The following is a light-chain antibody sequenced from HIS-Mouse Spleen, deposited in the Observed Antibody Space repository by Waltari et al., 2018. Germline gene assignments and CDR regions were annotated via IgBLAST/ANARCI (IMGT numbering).Light chain of an antibody. CDR3: SSYTSSSFNVV. CDR1: SSDAGGSNH. J-gene: IGLJ2*01. CDR2: DVS. V-gene: IGLV2-14*03. Sequence: QSALTQPASVSGSPGQSITISCTGTSSDAGGSNHVSCYQQHPGKAPKLMIYDVSTRPSGVSNRFSGSKSGNTASLTISGLQAEDEADYYCSSYTSSSFNVVFGGGTKLTVL.